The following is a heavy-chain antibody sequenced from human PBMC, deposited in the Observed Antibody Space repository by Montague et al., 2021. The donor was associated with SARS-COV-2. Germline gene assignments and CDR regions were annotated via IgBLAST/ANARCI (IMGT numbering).Heavy chain of an antibody. CDR2: IYYSWST. CDR3: SRSRENYNILTGYPYYFDY. V-gene: IGHV4-59*01. Sequence: SETLSLSCTVSGGSISRYYWNWIRQPPGKGLERISYIYYSWSTNYNPSLKSRVTISVDTSKNQFSPKLSSVTAADTAVYYCSRSRENYNILTGYPYYFDYWGQGTLVTVSS. D-gene: IGHD3-9*01. CDR1: GGSISRYY. J-gene: IGHJ4*02.